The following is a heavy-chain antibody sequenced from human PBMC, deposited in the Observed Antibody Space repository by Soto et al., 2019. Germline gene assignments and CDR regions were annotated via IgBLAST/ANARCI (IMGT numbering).Heavy chain of an antibody. D-gene: IGHD3-3*01. J-gene: IGHJ3*01. CDR3: ASGGGVGVAGSAAFDL. CDR1: GYPVTAYY. V-gene: IGHV1-2*02. CDR2: INPATGAA. Sequence: QLHLVQSGAVVKKPGASVTVSCSASGYPVTAYYMHWVRQAPGRGLEWMGGINPATGAAKYTLTSQGKVTLTRNTSTSTVFMELGGLTSEDTADFYCASGGGVGVAGSAAFDLWGQGTLVTVSS.